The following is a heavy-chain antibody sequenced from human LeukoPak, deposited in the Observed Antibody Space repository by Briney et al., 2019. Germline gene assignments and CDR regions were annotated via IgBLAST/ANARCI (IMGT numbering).Heavy chain of an antibody. J-gene: IGHJ6*03. D-gene: IGHD3-10*01. CDR3: ARDVHGAGSYLPDYMDV. CDR2: IGSDGTRL. Sequence: GGCLRLSCLVSGLKFSSDAMNWVRQARWKGLEWLAHIGSDGTRLYADSVKGRFTISRDNAENSVYLQMNNLRGEDTAVYFCARDVHGAGSYLPDYMDVWGKGTTVTVS. CDR1: GLKFSSDA. V-gene: IGHV3-48*01.